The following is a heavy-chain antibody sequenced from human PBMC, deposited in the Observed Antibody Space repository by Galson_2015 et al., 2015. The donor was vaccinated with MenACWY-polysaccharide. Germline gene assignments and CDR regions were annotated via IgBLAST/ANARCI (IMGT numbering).Heavy chain of an antibody. Sequence: SLRLSCAASGFTFSSYAMSWVRQAPGKGLEWVSYISSSGSTIYYADSVKGRFTISRDNAKNSLYLQMNSLRAEDTAVYYCARDMNTAMAIEGVDYYGMDVWGQGTTVTVSS. J-gene: IGHJ6*02. V-gene: IGHV3-11*01. D-gene: IGHD5-18*01. CDR2: ISSSGSTI. CDR3: ARDMNTAMAIEGVDYYGMDV. CDR1: GFTFSSYA.